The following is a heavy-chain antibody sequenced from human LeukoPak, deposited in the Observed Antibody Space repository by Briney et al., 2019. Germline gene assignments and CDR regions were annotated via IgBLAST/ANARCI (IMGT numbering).Heavy chain of an antibody. CDR2: VYQTGHT. D-gene: IGHD3-3*01. V-gene: IGHV4-61*01. CDR1: GGSVSSNSAA. J-gene: IGHJ4*02. CDR3: ARSIFGVVSFDS. Sequence: SQTLSLTCAISGGSVSSNSAAWNWIRQPPGKGLEWIAYVYQTGHTNYNPSFTSRATISIDTSKNQFSLKLSSVSAADTAVYYCARSIFGVVSFDSWGQGTLVTVSS.